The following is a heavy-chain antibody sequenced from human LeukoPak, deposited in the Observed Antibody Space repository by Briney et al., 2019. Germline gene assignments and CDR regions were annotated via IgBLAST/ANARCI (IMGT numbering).Heavy chain of an antibody. Sequence: SGGSLRLSCAASGFTFSTYSMNWVRQAPGKGLEWVSYISGTSSLIYYADSVKGRFTISRDNAKNSLYLQMNSLRAEDTAVYYCAKDWVDYWGQGTLVTVSS. CDR1: GFTFSTYS. CDR2: ISGTSSLI. J-gene: IGHJ4*02. V-gene: IGHV3-21*05. D-gene: IGHD3-16*01. CDR3: AKDWVDY.